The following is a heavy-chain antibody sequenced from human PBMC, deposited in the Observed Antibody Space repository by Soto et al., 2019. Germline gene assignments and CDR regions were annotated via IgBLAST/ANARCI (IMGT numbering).Heavy chain of an antibody. V-gene: IGHV3-30-3*01. CDR2: ISSDGNSE. D-gene: IGHD3-22*01. CDR1: GFTFSSYA. Sequence: QVQLVESGGGVVQPGRSLRLSCAASGFTFSSYAMHWVRQAPGTGLAWVALISSDGNSESYAASVTGRFTISRDNSKNTLYLQMDSLRPEDTAVYYCARGPGDSSGIYGWFDPWGQGTLVSLSS. CDR3: ARGPGDSSGIYGWFDP. J-gene: IGHJ5*02.